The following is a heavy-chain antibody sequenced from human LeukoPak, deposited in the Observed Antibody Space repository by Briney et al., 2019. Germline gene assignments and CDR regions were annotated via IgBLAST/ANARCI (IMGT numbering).Heavy chain of an antibody. J-gene: IGHJ4*02. V-gene: IGHV3-23*01. CDR3: ARASYYDSSGYERFDY. D-gene: IGHD3-22*01. Sequence: GGSLRLSCAASGFTFSSYAMSWVRQAPGKGLEWVSAISGSGGSTYYADSVKGRFTISRDNSKNTLYLQMNSLRAEDTAVYYCARASYYDSSGYERFDYWGQGTLVTVSS. CDR2: ISGSGGST. CDR1: GFTFSSYA.